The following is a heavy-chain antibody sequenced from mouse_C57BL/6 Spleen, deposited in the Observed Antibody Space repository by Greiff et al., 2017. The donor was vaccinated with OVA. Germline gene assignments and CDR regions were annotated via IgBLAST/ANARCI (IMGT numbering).Heavy chain of an antibody. CDR2: ISSGSSTI. Sequence: DVQVVASGGGLVKPGGSLKLSCAASGFTFSDYGMPWVRQAPEKGLEWVAYISSGSSTIYYADTVKGRFTISRDNAKNTLFLQMTSLRSEDTAMYYCARGTFGSSYVFAYWGQGTLVTVSA. V-gene: IGHV5-17*01. CDR1: GFTFSDYG. D-gene: IGHD1-1*01. CDR3: ARGTFGSSYVFAY. J-gene: IGHJ3*01.